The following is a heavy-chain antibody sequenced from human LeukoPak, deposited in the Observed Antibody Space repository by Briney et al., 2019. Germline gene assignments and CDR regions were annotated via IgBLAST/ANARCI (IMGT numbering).Heavy chain of an antibody. D-gene: IGHD5-12*01. CDR3: ARGAPTTRIGAGRFDY. CDR2: INPSGGST. CDR1: GYSLTNYY. J-gene: IGHJ4*02. V-gene: IGHV1-46*01. Sequence: GASVKVSCKAFGYSLTNYYVHWVRQAPGQGLEWMGEINPSGGSTSYAQKFQGRITVTRDTYTNTVYMDLSSVRSEDTATYYCARGAPTTRIGAGRFDYWGQGSLLTVAS.